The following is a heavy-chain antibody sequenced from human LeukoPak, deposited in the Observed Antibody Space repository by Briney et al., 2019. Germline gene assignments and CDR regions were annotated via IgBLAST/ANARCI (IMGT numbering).Heavy chain of an antibody. CDR1: GGSFSGYY. D-gene: IGHD6-13*01. J-gene: IGHJ6*03. Sequence: KTSETLSLTCAVYGGSFSGYYWSWIRQPPGKGLEWIGKINHSGSTNYNPSLKSRVTISVDTSKNQFSLKLSSVTAADTAVYYCARGYSSSWTYYYMDVWGKGTTVTVSS. CDR3: ARGYSSSWTYYYMDV. V-gene: IGHV4-34*01. CDR2: INHSGST.